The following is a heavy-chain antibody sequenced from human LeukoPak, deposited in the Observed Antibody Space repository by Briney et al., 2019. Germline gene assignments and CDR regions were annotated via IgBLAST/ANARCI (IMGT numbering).Heavy chain of an antibody. D-gene: IGHD2-21*02. CDR1: GYTFTSYG. J-gene: IGHJ3*02. V-gene: IGHV1-3*03. CDR2: INAGNGNT. CDR3: ARGLPKNDAFDI. Sequence: ASVKVSCKASGYTFTSYGISWVRQAPGQGLEWMGWINAGNGNTKYSQEFQGRVTITRDTSASTAYMELSSLRSEDMAVYYCARGLPKNDAFDIWGQGAMVTVSS.